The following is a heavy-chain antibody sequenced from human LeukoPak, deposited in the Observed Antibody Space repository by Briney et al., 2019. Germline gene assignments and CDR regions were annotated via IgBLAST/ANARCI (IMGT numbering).Heavy chain of an antibody. V-gene: IGHV4-4*07. D-gene: IGHD5-18*01. CDR2: VYTTGST. CDR3: ARVEPLKMVKSP. CDR1: NYSISSGYY. J-gene: IGHJ5*02. Sequence: SETLSLTCTVSNYSISSGYYWAWIRQPAGKGLEWIGRVYTTGSTNYNPSLKSRVSMSVDTSKNQFSLSLTSVTVADTAVYYCARVEPLKMVKSPWGQGILVTVSS.